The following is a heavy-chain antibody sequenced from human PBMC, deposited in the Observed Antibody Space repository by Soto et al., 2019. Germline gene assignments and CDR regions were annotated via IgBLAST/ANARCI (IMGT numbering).Heavy chain of an antibody. J-gene: IGHJ6*02. D-gene: IGHD6-19*01. Sequence: SETLSLTCAVYGGSFSGYYWSWIRQPPGKGLEWIGEINHSGSTNYNPSLKSRVTISVDTSKNQFSLKLSSVTAADTAVYYCASSRGWGTYYYYYYGMDVWGQGNTVTVSS. V-gene: IGHV4-34*01. CDR2: INHSGST. CDR3: ASSRGWGTYYYYYYGMDV. CDR1: GGSFSGYY.